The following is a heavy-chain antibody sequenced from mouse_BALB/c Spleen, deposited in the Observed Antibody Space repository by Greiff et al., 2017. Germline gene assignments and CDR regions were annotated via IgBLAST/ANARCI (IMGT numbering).Heavy chain of an antibody. CDR1: GFTFSSFG. Sequence: EVHLVESGGGLVQPGGSRKLSCAASGFTFSSFGMPWVRQAPEKGLEWVAYISSGSSTNYYADTVKGRFTISREKPKNTLFLHMTSLRSEDTAIYYCARDYGSRHYFDYWGQGTTLTVAS. D-gene: IGHD1-1*01. V-gene: IGHV5-17*02. J-gene: IGHJ2*01. CDR3: ARDYGSRHYFDY. CDR2: ISSGSSTN.